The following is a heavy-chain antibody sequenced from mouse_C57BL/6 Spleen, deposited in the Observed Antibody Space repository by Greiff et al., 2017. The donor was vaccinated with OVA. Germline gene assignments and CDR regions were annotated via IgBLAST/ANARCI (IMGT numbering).Heavy chain of an antibody. CDR3: ASIYDGYLRFYY. CDR1: GYSITSGYY. D-gene: IGHD2-3*01. J-gene: IGHJ2*01. V-gene: IGHV3-6*01. Sequence: EVKLVESGPGLVKPSQSLSLTCSVTGYSITSGYYWNWIRQFPGNKLEWMGYISYDGSNNYNPSLKNRISITRDTSKNQLFLKVNTVTTEYTATDYCASIYDGYLRFYYWGQGTTLTVSS. CDR2: ISYDGSN.